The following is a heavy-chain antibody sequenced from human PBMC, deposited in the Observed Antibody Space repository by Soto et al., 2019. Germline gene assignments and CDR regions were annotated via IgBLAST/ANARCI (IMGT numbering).Heavy chain of an antibody. D-gene: IGHD2-15*01. CDR3: ARSHREKDIVVVVAATIFDY. V-gene: IGHV4-34*01. CDR2: INHSGST. J-gene: IGHJ4*02. CDR1: GGSFSGYY. Sequence: SETLSLTCAVYGGSFSGYYWSWIRQPPGKGLEWIGEINHSGSTNYNPSLKSRVTISVDTSKNQFSLKLSSVTAADTAVYYCARSHREKDIVVVVAATIFDYWGQGTLVTVSS.